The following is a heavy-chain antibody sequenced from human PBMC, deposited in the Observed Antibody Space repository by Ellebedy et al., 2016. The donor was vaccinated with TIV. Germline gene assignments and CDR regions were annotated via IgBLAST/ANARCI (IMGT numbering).Heavy chain of an antibody. D-gene: IGHD1-14*01. Sequence: GESLKISCAASGFTFSSYAMSWVRQAPGKGLEWVSAISGSGGSTYYADSVKGRFTISRDNSKNTLYLQMNSLRAEDTAVYYCAKDEPSFVHAFDIWGQGTMVTVSS. CDR1: GFTFSSYA. V-gene: IGHV3-23*01. CDR2: ISGSGGST. CDR3: AKDEPSFVHAFDI. J-gene: IGHJ3*02.